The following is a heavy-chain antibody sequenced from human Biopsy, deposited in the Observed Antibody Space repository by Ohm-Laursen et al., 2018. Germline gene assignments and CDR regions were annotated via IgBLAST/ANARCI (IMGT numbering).Heavy chain of an antibody. D-gene: IGHD1/OR15-1a*01. CDR3: ARGRTGG. J-gene: IGHJ4*02. Sequence: GSLRLSCAASGFTFSSYSMNWVRQAPGKGLELVSFISSGSSPIYYTDSVKGRFTISRDDAKNSLYLQTNSLRAEDTAVYYCARGRTGGWGQGTLVTVSS. CDR2: ISSGSSPI. CDR1: GFTFSSYS. V-gene: IGHV3-48*01.